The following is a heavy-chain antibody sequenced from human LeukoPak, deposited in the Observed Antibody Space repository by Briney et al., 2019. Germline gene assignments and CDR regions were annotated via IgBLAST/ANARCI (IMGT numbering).Heavy chain of an antibody. CDR1: GGSISSYY. CDR3: ARGRTYYDFWSGYYTGMDY. CDR2: IYYSGST. J-gene: IGHJ4*02. V-gene: IGHV4-59*01. Sequence: SETLSLTCTVSGGSISSYYWSWIRQPPGKGLEWIGYIYYSGSTNYNPSLKSRVTISVDTSKNQFSLKLSSVTAADTAVYYCARGRTYYDFWSGYYTGMDYWGQGTLVTVSS. D-gene: IGHD3-3*01.